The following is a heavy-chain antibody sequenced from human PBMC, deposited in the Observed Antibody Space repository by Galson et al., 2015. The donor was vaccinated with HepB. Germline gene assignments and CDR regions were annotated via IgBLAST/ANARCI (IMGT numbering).Heavy chain of an antibody. V-gene: IGHV3-7*01. CDR2: IKRDGGEQ. Sequence: SLRLSCAASGFTFRDYWMSWVRQGPGKRLEWVATIKRDGGEQYYVDSVKGRFTISRDNAQNSLYLQMNSLGAEDTAVYYCAIPSRGAEAAAWGQGTLVTVSS. CDR3: AIPSRGAEAAA. D-gene: IGHD6-13*01. CDR1: GFTFRDYW. J-gene: IGHJ5*02.